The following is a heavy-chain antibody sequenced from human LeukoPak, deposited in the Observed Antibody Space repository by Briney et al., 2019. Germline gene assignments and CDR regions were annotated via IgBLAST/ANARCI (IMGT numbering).Heavy chain of an antibody. CDR2: INPSGGST. V-gene: IGHV1-46*01. D-gene: IGHD6-6*01. CDR3: ARRPGYSSSSRYYYYYMDV. CDR1: GYTFTSYY. J-gene: IGHJ6*03. Sequence: ASVKVSCKASGYTFTSYYMHWVRQAPGQGLEWMGIINPSGGSTSYAQKFQGRVTITADKSTSTAYMELSSLRSEDTAVYYCARRPGYSSSSRYYYYYMDVWGKGTTVTVSS.